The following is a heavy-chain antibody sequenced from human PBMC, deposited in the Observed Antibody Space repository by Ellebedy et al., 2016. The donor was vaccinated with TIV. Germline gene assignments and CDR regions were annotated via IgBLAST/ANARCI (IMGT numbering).Heavy chain of an antibody. CDR3: ASPTGGSYYFDY. Sequence: AASVKVSCKASGYTFTSYDINWVRQATGQGLEWMGWMNPNSGNTGYAQKFQGRVTMTRNTSISTAYMELSSLRSEDTAVYYCASPTGGSYYFDYWGQGTLVTVSS. CDR2: MNPNSGNT. D-gene: IGHD1-26*01. J-gene: IGHJ4*02. CDR1: GYTFTSYD. V-gene: IGHV1-8*01.